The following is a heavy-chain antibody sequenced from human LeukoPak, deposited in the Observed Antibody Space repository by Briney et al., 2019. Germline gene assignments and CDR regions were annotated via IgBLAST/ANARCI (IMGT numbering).Heavy chain of an antibody. D-gene: IGHD3-10*01. CDR2: IQQDGSEK. CDR3: ARDFTGASGY. CDR1: GFTVSSYG. Sequence: GSLRLSCAASGFTVSSYGMSWVRQAPGKGLEWVANIQQDGSEKYYMDSVKGRFTISRDNAKNSLYLQMNSLRAEDTAVYYCARDFTGASGYWGQGTLVTVSS. V-gene: IGHV3-7*01. J-gene: IGHJ4*02.